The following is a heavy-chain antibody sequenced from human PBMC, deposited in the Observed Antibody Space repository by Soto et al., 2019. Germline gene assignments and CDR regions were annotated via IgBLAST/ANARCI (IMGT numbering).Heavy chain of an antibody. CDR1: GYTFTGYY. J-gene: IGHJ6*02. D-gene: IGHD3-22*01. Sequence: ASVKVSCKASGYTFTGYYMHWVRQAPGQGLDWMGWINPNSGGTNYAQKFQGWVTMTSDTSISTAYMELSRLRSDDTAVYYCARGGYYYDSSGPHYYGMDVWGQGTTVTVSS. CDR3: ARGGYYYDSSGPHYYGMDV. V-gene: IGHV1-2*04. CDR2: INPNSGGT.